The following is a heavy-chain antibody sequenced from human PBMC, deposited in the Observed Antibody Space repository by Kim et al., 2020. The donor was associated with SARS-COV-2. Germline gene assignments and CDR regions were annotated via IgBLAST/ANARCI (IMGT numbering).Heavy chain of an antibody. CDR3: ARGMGRKRYCSSTSCYPPGLDAFDI. Sequence: ASVKVSCKASGYTFTSYDINWVRQATGQGLEWMGWMNPNSGNTGYAQKFQGRVTMTRNTSISTAYMELSSLRSEDTAVYYCARGMGRKRYCSSTSCYPPGLDAFDIWGQGTMVTVSS. V-gene: IGHV1-8*01. CDR2: MNPNSGNT. D-gene: IGHD2-2*01. J-gene: IGHJ3*02. CDR1: GYTFTSYD.